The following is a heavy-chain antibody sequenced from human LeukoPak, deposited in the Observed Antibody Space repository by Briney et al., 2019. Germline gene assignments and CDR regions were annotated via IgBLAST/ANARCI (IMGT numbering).Heavy chain of an antibody. CDR1: SGSIDNEH. J-gene: IGHJ4*02. V-gene: IGHV4-59*01. CDR2: TLYGGSN. CDR3: ARARSGYDQRFDY. D-gene: IGHD5-12*01. Sequence: PSETLSLTCSVSSGSIDNEHWCWVRQPPGKGLEWIGHTLYGGSNKFNPSLKSRVTISVDTSKNQFSLKLSSVTAADTAVYYCARARSGYDQRFDYWGQGTLVTVSS.